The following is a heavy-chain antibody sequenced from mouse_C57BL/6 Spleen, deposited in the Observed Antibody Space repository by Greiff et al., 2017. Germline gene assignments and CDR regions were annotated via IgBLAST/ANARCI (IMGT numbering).Heavy chain of an antibody. CDR3: ARNYGNGYFDV. V-gene: IGHV1-80*01. D-gene: IGHD2-1*01. CDR2: IYPGDGDT. J-gene: IGHJ1*03. CDR1: GYAFSSYW. Sequence: VQLVESGAELVKPGASVKISCKASGYAFSSYWMNWVKQRPGKGLEWIGQIYPGDGDTNYNGKFKGKATLTADKSSSTAYMQLSSLTSEDSAVYFCARNYGNGYFDVWGTGTTVTVSS.